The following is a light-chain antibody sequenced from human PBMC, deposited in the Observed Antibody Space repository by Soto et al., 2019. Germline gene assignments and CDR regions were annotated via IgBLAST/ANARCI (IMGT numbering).Light chain of an antibody. CDR3: QQYGSSPLT. V-gene: IGKV3-20*01. J-gene: IGKJ3*01. Sequence: EIVLTQSPGTLSLSPGERATLSCRASQSVSSSYLAWYQQKPGQAPRLLIYGASSRATGIPDRFSGSGSGTDFTLTISRLEPEDFAVYYCQQYGSSPLTFGHGKKVEIK. CDR1: QSVSSSY. CDR2: GAS.